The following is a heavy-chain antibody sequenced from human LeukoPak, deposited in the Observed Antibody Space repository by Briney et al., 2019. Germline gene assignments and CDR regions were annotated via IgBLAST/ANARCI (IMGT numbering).Heavy chain of an antibody. V-gene: IGHV6-1*01. D-gene: IGHD6-13*01. J-gene: IGHJ4*02. Sequence: SQTLSPTCAISGDSVSSNSAAWNWIRQSPSRGLEWLGRTYYRSKWYNGYAVSVKSRITINPDTSKNQFSLQLNSVTPEDTAVYYCARIIGVSSSWYSEASYYFDYWGQGTLVTVSS. CDR2: TYYRSKWYN. CDR3: ARIIGVSSSWYSEASYYFDY. CDR1: GDSVSSNSAA.